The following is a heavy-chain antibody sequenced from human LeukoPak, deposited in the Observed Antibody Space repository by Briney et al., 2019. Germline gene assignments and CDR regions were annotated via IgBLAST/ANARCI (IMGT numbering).Heavy chain of an antibody. J-gene: IGHJ4*02. CDR2: ISGSGGST. CDR3: AKQRNGYCSSTSCYANYLDY. D-gene: IGHD2-2*03. V-gene: IGHV3-23*01. CDR1: GFTFSSYA. Sequence: GGALRLSCAASGFTFSSYAMSWVRQAPGKGLEWVSAISGSGGSTYYADSVKGRFTISRDNSKNTLYLQMNSLRAEDTAVYYCAKQRNGYCSSTSCYANYLDYWGQGTLVTVSS.